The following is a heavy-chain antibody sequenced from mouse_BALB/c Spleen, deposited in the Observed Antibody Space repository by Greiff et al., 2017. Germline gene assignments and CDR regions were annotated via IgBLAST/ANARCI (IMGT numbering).Heavy chain of an antibody. Sequence: EVQLQQSGPELVKPGASVKISCKASGYSFTGYFMNWVMQSHGKSLEWIGRINPYNGDTFYNQKFKGKATLTVDKSSSTAHMELRSLASEDSAVYYCARFTTATKYAMDYWGQGTSVTVSS. CDR1: GYSFTGYF. CDR2: INPYNGDT. D-gene: IGHD1-2*01. V-gene: IGHV1-20*02. J-gene: IGHJ4*01. CDR3: ARFTTATKYAMDY.